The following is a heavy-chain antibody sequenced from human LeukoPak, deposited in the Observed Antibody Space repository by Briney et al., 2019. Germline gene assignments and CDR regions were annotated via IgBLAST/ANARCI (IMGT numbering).Heavy chain of an antibody. CDR2: ISGSGGST. J-gene: IGHJ4*02. CDR1: GFTFSSYA. D-gene: IGHD1-26*01. CDR3: AESQSRPFSGSYYFDY. V-gene: IGHV3-23*01. Sequence: GGSLRLSCAASGFTFSSYAMSWVRQAPGKGLEWVSAISGSGGSTYYADSVKGRFTISRDNSKNTLYLQMNSLRAEDTAVYYCAESQSRPFSGSYYFDYWGQGTLVTVSS.